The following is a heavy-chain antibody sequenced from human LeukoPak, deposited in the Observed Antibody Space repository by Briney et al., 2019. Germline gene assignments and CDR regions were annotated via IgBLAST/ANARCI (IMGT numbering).Heavy chain of an antibody. V-gene: IGHV3-7*01. Sequence: GGSLRLSGAASGFTFSSYWMSWVRQAPGTGLEWVANIKQDGSEKYYVDSVKGRFTISRDNAKNSLYLQMNSLRAEDTAVYYCARGLQGLYYYGMDVWGQGTTVTVSS. CDR1: GFTFSSYW. CDR2: IKQDGSEK. J-gene: IGHJ6*02. D-gene: IGHD4-11*01. CDR3: ARGLQGLYYYGMDV.